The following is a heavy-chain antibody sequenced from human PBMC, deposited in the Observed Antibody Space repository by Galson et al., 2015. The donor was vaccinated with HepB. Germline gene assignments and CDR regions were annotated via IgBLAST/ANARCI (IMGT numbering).Heavy chain of an antibody. Sequence: SLRLSCAASGFTFSSYAMHWVRQAPGKGLEWVAVISYDGSNKYYADSVKGRFTISRDNSKNTLYLQMNSLRAEDTAVYYCARGITMIFPYMDVWGQGTTVTVSS. J-gene: IGHJ6*02. CDR1: GFTFSSYA. CDR3: ARGITMIFPYMDV. V-gene: IGHV3-30*04. CDR2: ISYDGSNK. D-gene: IGHD3-22*01.